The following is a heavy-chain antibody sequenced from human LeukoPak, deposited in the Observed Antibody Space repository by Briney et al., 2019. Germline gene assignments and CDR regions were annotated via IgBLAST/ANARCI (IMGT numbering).Heavy chain of an antibody. J-gene: IGHJ1*01. Sequence: VGSLRLSCAASGFTFSSYAMSCVRQAPGRGLEWVSAISGSGGSPYYADSVKGRFTISRDNTKNTLYLQMNSLRAEDTAVYYCAKGRAPDSLRCGGSCYRYFQHWGQGTLVTVSS. CDR3: AKGRAPDSLRCGGSCYRYFQH. V-gene: IGHV3-23*01. CDR2: ISGSGGSP. CDR1: GFTFSSYA. D-gene: IGHD2-15*01.